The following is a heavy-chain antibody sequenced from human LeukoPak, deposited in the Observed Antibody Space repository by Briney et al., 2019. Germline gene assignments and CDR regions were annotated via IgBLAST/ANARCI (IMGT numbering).Heavy chain of an antibody. CDR2: INPNSGGT. Sequence: ASVKVSCKASGYTFTGYYMHWERQAPGQGLEWMGWINPNSGGTNYAQKFQGRVTMTRDTSISTAYMELSRLRSDDTAVYYCARVDVHYDILTGYGTTPYYYFDYWGQGTLVTVSS. J-gene: IGHJ4*02. V-gene: IGHV1-2*02. CDR1: GYTFTGYY. D-gene: IGHD3-9*01. CDR3: ARVDVHYDILTGYGTTPYYYFDY.